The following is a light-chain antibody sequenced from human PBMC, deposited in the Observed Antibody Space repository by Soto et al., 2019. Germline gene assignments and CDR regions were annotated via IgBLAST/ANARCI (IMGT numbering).Light chain of an antibody. CDR1: QSVSSSY. J-gene: IGKJ2*01. V-gene: IGKV3-20*01. CDR2: GAS. CDR3: EQYGSSPRYT. Sequence: EIVWTQSPGTLSLSPGERATLSCRASQSVSSSYLAWYQQKPGQAPRLLIYGASSRPTGFPDRLSGSGSGTDFTLTISRLEPEEFAVYYCEQYGSSPRYTFGQGTKVEIK.